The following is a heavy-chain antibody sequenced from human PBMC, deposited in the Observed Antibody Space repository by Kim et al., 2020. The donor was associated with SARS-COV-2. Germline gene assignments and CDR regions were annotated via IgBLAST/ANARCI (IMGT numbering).Heavy chain of an antibody. V-gene: IGHV4-39*01. Sequence: SETLSLTCTVSGGSISSSSYYWGWIRQPPGKGLEWIGSIYYSGSTYYNPSLKSRVTISVDTSKNQFSLKPSSVTAADTAVYYCARLENWNWGQGTLVTVSS. J-gene: IGHJ4*02. CDR2: IYYSGST. D-gene: IGHD1-1*01. CDR1: GGSISSSSYY. CDR3: ARLENWN.